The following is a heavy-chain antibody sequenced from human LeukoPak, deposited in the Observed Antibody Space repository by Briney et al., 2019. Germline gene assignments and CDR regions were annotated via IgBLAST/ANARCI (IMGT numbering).Heavy chain of an antibody. Sequence: SVRVSCKASGGTFNSYAISWVRQAPGQGLEWMGRIIPIFGTANYAQKFQGRVTITTDESTSTAYMELSSLRSEDTAVYYCARGPSGYSYGYTDYWGQGTLVTVSS. CDR1: GGTFNSYA. CDR2: IIPIFGTA. CDR3: ARGPSGYSYGYTDY. D-gene: IGHD5-18*01. V-gene: IGHV1-69*05. J-gene: IGHJ4*02.